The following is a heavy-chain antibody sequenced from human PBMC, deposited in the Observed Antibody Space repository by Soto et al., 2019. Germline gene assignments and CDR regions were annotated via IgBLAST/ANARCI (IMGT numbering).Heavy chain of an antibody. CDR3: SKFFVATAGSGGWPWSFAS. D-gene: IGHD6-25*01. Sequence: GGSLRLSCAASGFTFSSYSMNWVRQAPGKGLEWVSATSSSSSTIYYADSVKGRFTISRDNSKNTLPLHMNSLRAEDAAIYYCSKFFVATAGSGGWPWSFASWGKGALVTVSS. CDR1: GFTFSSYS. V-gene: IGHV3-21*04. CDR2: TSSSSSTI. J-gene: IGHJ4*02.